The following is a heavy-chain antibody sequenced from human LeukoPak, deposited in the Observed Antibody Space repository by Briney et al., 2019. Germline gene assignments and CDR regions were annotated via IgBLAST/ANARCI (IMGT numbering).Heavy chain of an antibody. J-gene: IGHJ4*02. CDR2: IPYDGSNK. D-gene: IGHD3-3*01. CDR1: GFTFSSYA. Sequence: AGGSLRLSCAASGFTFSSYAMHWVRQAPGKGLEWVAVIPYDGSNKYYADSVKGRFTISRDNSKNTLYLQMNSLRAEDTAVYYCARQYYDFWSGYYALGYWGQGTLVTVSS. CDR3: ARQYYDFWSGYYALGY. V-gene: IGHV3-30*01.